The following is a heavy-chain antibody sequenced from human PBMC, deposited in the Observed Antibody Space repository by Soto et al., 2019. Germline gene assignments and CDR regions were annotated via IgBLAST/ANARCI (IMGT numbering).Heavy chain of an antibody. CDR3: AKDLTYGDYKGDFDY. CDR2: ISGSGGST. CDR1: GFTFSSYA. D-gene: IGHD4-17*01. Sequence: GGSLRLSCAASGFTFSSYAMSWVRQAPGKGLEWVSAISGSGGSTYYADSVEGRFTISRDNSKNTLCLQMNSLRAEDTAVYYCAKDLTYGDYKGDFDYWGQGTLVTVS. V-gene: IGHV3-23*01. J-gene: IGHJ4*02.